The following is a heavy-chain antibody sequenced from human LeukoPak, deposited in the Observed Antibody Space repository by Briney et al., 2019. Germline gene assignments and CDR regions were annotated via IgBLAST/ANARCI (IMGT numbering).Heavy chain of an antibody. J-gene: IGHJ4*02. CDR2: IKPDGSEK. Sequence: GGSLRLSCAGSGFTFSRFWMGWVRKAPGKGLEWVANIKPDGSEKNYGDSVGGRFTISRDNARNSLSLQMNSLRAEDTAVYYCARENYFDYWGQGTLVTVSS. V-gene: IGHV3-7*04. CDR3: ARENYFDY. CDR1: GFTFSRFW.